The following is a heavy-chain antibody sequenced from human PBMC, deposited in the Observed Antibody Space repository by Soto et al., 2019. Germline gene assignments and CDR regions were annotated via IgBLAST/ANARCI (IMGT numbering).Heavy chain of an antibody. D-gene: IGHD5-18*01. J-gene: IGHJ4*02. CDR2: IWYDGSNK. V-gene: IGHV3-33*01. Sequence: QVQLVESGAGVVQPGKSLRLSCAASGFTFSTYGMHWVRQAPGKGLEWVAVIWYDGSNKYHGDSLKGRFTISRDNSKNTLYLQINNLRAEDTAVYYCGRDGALGDTAVVDSWGQGTLVTVSS. CDR3: GRDGALGDTAVVDS. CDR1: GFTFSTYG.